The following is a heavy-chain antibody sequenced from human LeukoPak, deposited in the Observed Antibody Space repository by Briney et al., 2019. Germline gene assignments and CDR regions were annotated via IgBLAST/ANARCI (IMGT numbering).Heavy chain of an antibody. J-gene: IGHJ6*03. Sequence: SETLSLTCTVSGGSISSYYWSWIRQPPGKGLEWIGYIYYRGSTNYNPSLKRRVTISVDTSNTQFSLKLSSVTAADTAVYYCARGASCSGGSCYSYYYYYMDVWGKGTTVTVSS. CDR3: ARGASCSGGSCYSYYYYYMDV. CDR1: GGSISSYY. CDR2: IYYRGST. D-gene: IGHD2-15*01. V-gene: IGHV4-59*01.